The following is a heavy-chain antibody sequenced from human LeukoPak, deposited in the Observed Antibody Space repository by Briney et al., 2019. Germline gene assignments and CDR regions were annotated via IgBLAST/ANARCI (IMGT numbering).Heavy chain of an antibody. CDR1: GFPFNDYS. CDR2: ISGSSTTI. CDR3: ARDLGYLGGYYYYDYMDV. V-gene: IGHV3-48*04. Sequence: GGSLRLSCAASGFPFNDYSINWVRQAPGKGLEWVSYISGSSTTIYYADSVKGRFTISRDNAKNSLYLQMNSLRAEDTAVYYCARDLGYLGGYYYYDYMDVWGRGTTVTISS. D-gene: IGHD3-16*01. J-gene: IGHJ6*03.